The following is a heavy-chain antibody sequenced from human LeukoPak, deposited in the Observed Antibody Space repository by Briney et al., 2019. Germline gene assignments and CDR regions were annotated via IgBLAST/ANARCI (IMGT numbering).Heavy chain of an antibody. CDR2: MNPNSGNT. D-gene: IGHD2-2*01. Sequence: ASVKVSCKASGYTFTSYDINWVRQATGQGLEWMGWMNPNSGNTGYAQKFQGRVTMTRNTSISTAYMELSSLRSEDTAVYYCAREPPTVEPAGSGGNYFDYWGQGTLVTVSS. V-gene: IGHV1-8*01. CDR1: GYTFTSYD. CDR3: AREPPTVEPAGSGGNYFDY. J-gene: IGHJ4*02.